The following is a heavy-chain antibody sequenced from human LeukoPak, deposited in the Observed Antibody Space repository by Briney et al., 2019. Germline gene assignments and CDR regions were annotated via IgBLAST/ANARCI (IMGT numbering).Heavy chain of an antibody. Sequence: GGSLRLSCAASGFTFGRYWMHWVRQAPGKGLVWVSRINSDGSSTSYADSVKGRFTISRDKAKNTLYVQMNSLRAEDTAVYYCTTNPIGGFDYWGQGTLVTVSS. CDR2: INSDGSST. J-gene: IGHJ4*02. CDR3: TTNPIGGFDY. V-gene: IGHV3-74*01. CDR1: GFTFGRYW. D-gene: IGHD3-3*01.